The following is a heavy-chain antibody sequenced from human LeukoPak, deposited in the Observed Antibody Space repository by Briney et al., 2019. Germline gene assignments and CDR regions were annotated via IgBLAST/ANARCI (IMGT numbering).Heavy chain of an antibody. V-gene: IGHV3-23*01. CDR2: ISGSGGST. Sequence: GGSLRLSCVASGFTFSGSAMHWVRQAAGKGLEWVSAISGSGGSTYYADSVKGRFTISRDNSKNTLYLQMNSQRAEDTAVYYCAKEVGTTGAFDIWGQGTMVTVSS. CDR3: AKEVGTTGAFDI. D-gene: IGHD1-1*01. J-gene: IGHJ3*02. CDR1: GFTFSGSA.